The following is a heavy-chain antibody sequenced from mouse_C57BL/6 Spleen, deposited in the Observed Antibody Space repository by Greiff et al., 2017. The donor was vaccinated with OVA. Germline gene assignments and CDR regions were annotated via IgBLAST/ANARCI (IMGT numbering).Heavy chain of an antibody. J-gene: IGHJ2*01. V-gene: IGHV1-26*01. CDR2: INPNNGGT. Sequence: EVQLQQSGPELVKPGASVKISCKASGYTFTDYYMNWVKQSHGKSLEWIGDINPNNGGTSYNQKFKGKATLTVDKSSSTAYMELRSLTSEDSAVYYCARRRGLFDYWGQGTTLTVSS. CDR3: ARRRGLFDY. CDR1: GYTFTDYY.